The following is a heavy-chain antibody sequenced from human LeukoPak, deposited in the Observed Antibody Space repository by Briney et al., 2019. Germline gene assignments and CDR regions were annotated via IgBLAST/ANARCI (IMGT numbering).Heavy chain of an antibody. J-gene: IGHJ6*03. Sequence: PSETLSLTCTVSGGSISSGSYYWSWIRQPAGKGLEWIGRIYTSGSTNYNPSLKSRVTISVDTSKNQFSLKLSSVTAADTAVYYCARGPNCTNGVCYGLYYYMDVWGKGTTVTVSS. CDR1: GGSISSGSYY. CDR2: IYTSGST. V-gene: IGHV4-61*02. CDR3: ARGPNCTNGVCYGLYYYMDV. D-gene: IGHD2-8*01.